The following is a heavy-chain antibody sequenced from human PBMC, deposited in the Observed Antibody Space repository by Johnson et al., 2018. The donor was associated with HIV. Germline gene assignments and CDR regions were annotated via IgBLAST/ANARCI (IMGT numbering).Heavy chain of an antibody. V-gene: IGHV3-NL1*01. CDR2: IYSGGST. CDR3: ARVIRLGAVRLRHAFDI. J-gene: IGHJ3*02. D-gene: IGHD4-17*01. Sequence: QVQLVESGGGVVQPGRSLRLSCAASGFTFSSYGMHWVRQAPGKGLEWVSVIYSGGSTYYADSVKGRFTISRDNSKNTLYLQMNSLRAEDTAVYYCARVIRLGAVRLRHAFDIWGQGTMVTVSS. CDR1: GFTFSSYG.